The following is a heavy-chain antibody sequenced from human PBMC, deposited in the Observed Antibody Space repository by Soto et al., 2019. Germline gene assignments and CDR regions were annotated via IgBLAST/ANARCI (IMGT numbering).Heavy chain of an antibody. D-gene: IGHD3-3*01. CDR3: VKDEVSIYYDLNRNWFDP. CDR2: IIPIFGTA. V-gene: IGHV1-69*13. Sequence: SVKVSCKASGGTFSSYAISWVRQAPGQGLEWMGGIIPIFGTANYAQKFQGRVTITADESTSTAYMELSSLRAEDTAVYYCVKDEVSIYYDLNRNWFDPWGQGTLVTVSS. CDR1: GGTFSSYA. J-gene: IGHJ5*02.